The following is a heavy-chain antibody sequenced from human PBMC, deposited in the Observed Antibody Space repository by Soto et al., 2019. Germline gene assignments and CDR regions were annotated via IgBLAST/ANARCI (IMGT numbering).Heavy chain of an antibody. D-gene: IGHD3-16*01. Sequence: EVQLVESGGGLAQPGGSLRLSCVASGFTFSSYSINWIRQAPGKGPEWVSWISPAGNSVDYTDSVKGRFTIYRDNAENSLYLEMNSLRDEDTAVYSCVRDHLWAFDYWGQGTLVTVSS. CDR2: ISPAGNSV. J-gene: IGHJ4*02. CDR1: GFTFSSYS. CDR3: VRDHLWAFDY. V-gene: IGHV3-48*02.